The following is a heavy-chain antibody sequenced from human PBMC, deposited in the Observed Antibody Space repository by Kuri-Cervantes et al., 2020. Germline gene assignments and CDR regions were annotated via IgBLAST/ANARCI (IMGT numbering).Heavy chain of an antibody. CDR3: ARAPKAEY. CDR2: ISYDGSNK. Sequence: GGSLRLSCAASGFTFSSYGMHWVRQAPGKGLEWVAVISYDGSNKYYADSVKGRFTISRDNAKNSLYLQMDSLRAEDTAVYYCARAPKAEYWGQGTQVTVSS. CDR1: GFTFSSYG. V-gene: IGHV3-30*03. D-gene: IGHD6-25*01. J-gene: IGHJ4*02.